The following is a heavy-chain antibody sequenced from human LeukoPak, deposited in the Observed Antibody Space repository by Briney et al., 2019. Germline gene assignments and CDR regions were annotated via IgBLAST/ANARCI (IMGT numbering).Heavy chain of an antibody. Sequence: SETLSLTCTVSGGSISSSSYYWGWIRQPPGKGLEWIGEINHSGSTNYNPSLKSRVTISVDTSKNQFSLKLSSVTAADTAVYYCARLTATANLYPVGSFDYWGQGTLVTVSS. V-gene: IGHV4-39*07. J-gene: IGHJ4*02. CDR2: INHSGST. CDR1: GGSISSSSYY. CDR3: ARLTATANLYPVGSFDY. D-gene: IGHD2-2*02.